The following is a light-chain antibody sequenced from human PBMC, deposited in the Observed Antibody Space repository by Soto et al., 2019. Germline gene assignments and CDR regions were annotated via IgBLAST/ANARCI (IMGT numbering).Light chain of an antibody. CDR1: QSVSSNY. V-gene: IGKV3-20*01. Sequence: EIVLTQSPGTLSLSPGEIATLSCRASQSVSSNYLAWYQQKRGQAPRLLIYGASSSATGIPDRFSGSGSGTDFTLTIRRLEPEDFAVYYCQDYGSSRTFGQGTRVEIK. CDR2: GAS. CDR3: QDYGSSRT. J-gene: IGKJ1*01.